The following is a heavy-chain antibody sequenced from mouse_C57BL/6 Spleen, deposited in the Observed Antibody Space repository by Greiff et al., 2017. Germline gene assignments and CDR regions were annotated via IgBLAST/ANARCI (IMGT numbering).Heavy chain of an antibody. Sequence: QVQLQQPGAELVKPGASVKLSCKASGYTFTSYWMQWVKQRPGQGLEWIGEIDPSDSYTNYNQKFKGKATLTVDTYSSTAYMQLSSLTSEDSAVYYCARGDIRLRVGYFDVWGTGTTVTVSS. CDR3: ARGDIRLRVGYFDV. CDR1: GYTFTSYW. CDR2: IDPSDSYT. V-gene: IGHV1-50*01. D-gene: IGHD1-1*01. J-gene: IGHJ1*03.